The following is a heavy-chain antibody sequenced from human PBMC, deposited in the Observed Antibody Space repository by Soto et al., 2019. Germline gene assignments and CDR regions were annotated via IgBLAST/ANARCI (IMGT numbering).Heavy chain of an antibody. D-gene: IGHD1-7*01. CDR3: AGDWELRRMDL. CDR2: IFYTGNT. J-gene: IGHJ6*02. Sequence: QVQLQESGPGLMKPSETLSLTCTVSGGSVRIGDYSWTWIRQPPGKGLEWIGYIFYTGNTNYSPSLKSRVTMSVDRSSNQFSLRLRSVTAADTAVYYCAGDWELRRMDLWGQGTTVTVSS. CDR1: GGSVRIGDYS. V-gene: IGHV4-61*08.